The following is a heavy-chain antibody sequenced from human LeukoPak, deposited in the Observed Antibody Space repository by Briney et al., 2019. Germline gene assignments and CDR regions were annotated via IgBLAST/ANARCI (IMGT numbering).Heavy chain of an antibody. CDR3: ARYLGFGGIYRFDH. CDR2: ISTSSGNT. D-gene: IGHD1-26*01. V-gene: IGHV1-18*01. CDR1: GYTFTNFG. J-gene: IGHJ5*02. Sequence: GASVKVSCKASGYTFTNFGVSWVRQAPGQGLEWMGWISTSSGNTDYAPKFQARVTMTTDTSSTTAYMEVRSLRSDDAAVYYCARYLGFGGIYRFDHWGQGSLVTVSS.